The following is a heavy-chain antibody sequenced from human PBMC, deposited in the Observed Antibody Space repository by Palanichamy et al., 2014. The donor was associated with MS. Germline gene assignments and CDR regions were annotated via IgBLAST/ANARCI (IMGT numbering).Heavy chain of an antibody. CDR2: IYYSGST. Sequence: QLQLQESGPGLVKPSETLSLTCTVSGGSISSSSYYWGWIRQPPRKGLEWIGSIYYSGSTYYNPSLKSRVTISVDTSKNQFSLKLSSVTAADTAVYYCARHTISDPYSSSWLQYNNWFDPWGQGTLVTVSS. D-gene: IGHD6-13*01. CDR1: GGSISSSSYY. J-gene: IGHJ5*02. CDR3: ARHTISDPYSSSWLQYNNWFDP. V-gene: IGHV4-39*01.